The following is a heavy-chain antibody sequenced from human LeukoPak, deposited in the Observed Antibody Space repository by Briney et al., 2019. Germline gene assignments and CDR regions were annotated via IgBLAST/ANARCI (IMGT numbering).Heavy chain of an antibody. D-gene: IGHD6-13*01. V-gene: IGHV3-48*04. J-gene: IGHJ1*01. CDR3: ARALMYSSSWYFQH. Sequence: GGSLRLSCAASGGTFSSYNRSWVRQAPGKGLEWVGYISNSGSTIYYADSVKRRFTISRDNAKNSLYLQMNSLRAEDTAVYYCARALMYSSSWYFQHWGQGTLVTVSS. CDR2: ISNSGSTI. CDR1: GGTFSSYN.